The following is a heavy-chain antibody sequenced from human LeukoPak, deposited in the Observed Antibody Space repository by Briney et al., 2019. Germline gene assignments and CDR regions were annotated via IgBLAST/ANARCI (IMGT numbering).Heavy chain of an antibody. CDR1: GGSFSGYY. CDR2: INHSGST. V-gene: IGHV4-34*01. J-gene: IGHJ4*02. Sequence: PSETLSLTCAVYGGSFSGYYWSWIRQPPGKGLEWIGEINHSGSTNYNPSLKSRVTISVDTSKNQFSLKLSSVTAADTAVYYRARSSVGYYYGTGSYRAYFDYWGQGTLVTVSS. CDR3: ARSSVGYYYGTGSYRAYFDY. D-gene: IGHD3-10*01.